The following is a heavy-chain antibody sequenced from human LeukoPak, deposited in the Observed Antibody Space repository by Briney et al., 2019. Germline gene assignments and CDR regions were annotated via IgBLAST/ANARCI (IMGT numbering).Heavy chain of an antibody. Sequence: GGSLRLSCAASGFTFSSHSMSWVRQAPGKGLEWVSAISGSGGSTYYADSVKGRFTISRDSSKNTLYVQMNSLRAEDTAVYYCATLRSGRSDYWGQGTLVTVSS. CDR1: GFTFSSHS. CDR2: ISGSGGST. J-gene: IGHJ4*02. CDR3: ATLRSGRSDY. D-gene: IGHD1-26*01. V-gene: IGHV3-23*01.